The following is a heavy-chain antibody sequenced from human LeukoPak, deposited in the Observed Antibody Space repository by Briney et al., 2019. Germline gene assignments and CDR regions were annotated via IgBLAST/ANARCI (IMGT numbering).Heavy chain of an antibody. V-gene: IGHV3-21*01. CDR3: ARVRGGGSSWESGFLDY. Sequence: GGSLRPSCAASGFTFSSYSMNWVRQAPGKGLEWVSSISSSSSYIYYADSVKGRFTISRDNAKNSLYLQMNSLRAEDTAVYYCARVRGGGSSWESGFLDYWGQGTLVTVSS. J-gene: IGHJ4*02. CDR1: GFTFSSYS. D-gene: IGHD6-13*01. CDR2: ISSSSSYI.